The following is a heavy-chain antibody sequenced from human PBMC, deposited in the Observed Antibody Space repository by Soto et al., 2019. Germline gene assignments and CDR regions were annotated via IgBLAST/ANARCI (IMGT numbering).Heavy chain of an antibody. J-gene: IGHJ4*02. CDR2: INHSGST. V-gene: IGHV4-34*01. D-gene: IGHD4-17*01. Sequence: PSETLSLTFACYGGSFSGYYWSWIRQPPGKGLEWIGEINHSGSTNYNPSLKSRVTISVDTSKNQFSLKLSSVTAADTAVYYCARVRTRYMTTVTSFDYWGQGTLVTVSS. CDR3: ARVRTRYMTTVTSFDY. CDR1: GGSFSGYY.